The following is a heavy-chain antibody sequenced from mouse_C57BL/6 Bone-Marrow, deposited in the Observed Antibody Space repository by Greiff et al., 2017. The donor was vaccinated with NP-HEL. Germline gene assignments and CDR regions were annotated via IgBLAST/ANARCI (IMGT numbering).Heavy chain of an antibody. Sequence: QVQLQQPGAELVRPGSSVKLSCKASGYTFTSYWMHWVKQRPIQGLEWIGNIDPSDSETHYNQKFKDKATLTVDKSSSTAYMQLSSLTSEDSAVYYCAPVYYGSSHYAMDYWGQGTSVTVSS. V-gene: IGHV1-52*01. D-gene: IGHD1-1*01. CDR2: IDPSDSET. CDR1: GYTFTSYW. CDR3: APVYYGSSHYAMDY. J-gene: IGHJ4*01.